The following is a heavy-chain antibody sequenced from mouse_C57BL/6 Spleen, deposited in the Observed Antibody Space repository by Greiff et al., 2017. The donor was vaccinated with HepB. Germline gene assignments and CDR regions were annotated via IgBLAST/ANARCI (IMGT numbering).Heavy chain of an antibody. Sequence: QVQLQQSDAELVKPGASVKISCKVSGYTFTDHTIHWMKQRSEPGLEWIGYIYPRDGSTKYNEKFKGKATLTADKSSSTAYMQRNSLTSEDSAVYFCARRDTGGTPFAYWGQGTLVTVSA. CDR3: ARRDTGGTPFAY. V-gene: IGHV1-78*01. CDR1: GYTFTDHT. CDR2: IYPRDGST. D-gene: IGHD1-1*02. J-gene: IGHJ3*01.